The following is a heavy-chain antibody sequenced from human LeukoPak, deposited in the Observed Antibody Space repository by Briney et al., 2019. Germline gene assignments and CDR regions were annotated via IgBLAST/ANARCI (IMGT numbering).Heavy chain of an antibody. D-gene: IGHD6-13*01. CDR1: GFTVSNNY. CDR3: ARSLDGIAASSDY. V-gene: IGHV3-53*01. J-gene: IGHJ4*02. CDR2: IYSGGST. Sequence: GGSLRLSCAASGFTVSNNYMSWVRQAPGKGLEWASVIYSGGSTYYADSVKGRLTISRDNSKNTLYLQMNSLRAEDTAVYYCARSLDGIAASSDYWGQGTLVTVSS.